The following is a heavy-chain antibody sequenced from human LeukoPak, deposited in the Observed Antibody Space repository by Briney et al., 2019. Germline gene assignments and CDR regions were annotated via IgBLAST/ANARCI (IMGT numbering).Heavy chain of an antibody. Sequence: SETLCLTCTVSGGSISSSSYYWGWIRQPPGKGLEWIGSIYYSGSTYYNPSLKSRVTISVDTSKNQFSLKLSSVTAADTAVYYCARVPPQYDSSGYYYGGGYYFDYWGQGTLVTVSS. J-gene: IGHJ4*02. CDR3: ARVPPQYDSSGYYYGGGYYFDY. CDR1: GGSISSSSYY. CDR2: IYYSGST. D-gene: IGHD3-22*01. V-gene: IGHV4-39*07.